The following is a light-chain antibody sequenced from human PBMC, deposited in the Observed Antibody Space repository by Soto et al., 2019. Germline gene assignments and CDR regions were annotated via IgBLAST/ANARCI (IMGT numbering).Light chain of an antibody. J-gene: IGKJ4*01. CDR1: QRVKSGY. CDR2: AAP. Sequence: VLTQSPATLPLAPGERATLSCRASQRVKSGYLGWYQQTPGQPPRLLIYAAPARATGTPERFWGGGSERDVTLNIERLEREDFAVYYCQQYGGMPLTFGGGTKVE. V-gene: IGKV3-20*01. CDR3: QQYGGMPLT.